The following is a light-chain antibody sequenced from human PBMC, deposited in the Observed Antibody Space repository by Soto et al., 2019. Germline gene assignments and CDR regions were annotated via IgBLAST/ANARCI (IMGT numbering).Light chain of an antibody. CDR3: QQYVNWTPTFT. J-gene: IGKJ2*01. CDR2: SAS. V-gene: IGKV3-15*01. Sequence: EIVMTQSPATLSVSPGERVTLSCRASQGVSRNLAWYQQKPGQDPRLLMYSASTRATGIQGRFSGSGSGTEFTLAIISLQSEEFAVYYCQQYVNWTPTFTFGQGTKLEIK. CDR1: QGVSRN.